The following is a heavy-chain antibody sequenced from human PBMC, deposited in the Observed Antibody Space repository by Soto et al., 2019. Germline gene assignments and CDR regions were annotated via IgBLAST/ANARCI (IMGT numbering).Heavy chain of an antibody. CDR3: AHSSSYYYDSSGYYFVNWFDP. Sequence: QITLKESGPTLVKPTQTLTLTCTFSGFSLSTSGVGVGWIRQPPGKALEWLALIYWNDDKRYSPSLNSRLTTNKDTSKNQVVITMTNMDPVDTATYYCAHSSSYYYDSSGYYFVNWFDPWGQGTLVTVSS. D-gene: IGHD3-22*01. CDR1: GFSLSTSGVG. J-gene: IGHJ5*02. V-gene: IGHV2-5*01. CDR2: IYWNDDK.